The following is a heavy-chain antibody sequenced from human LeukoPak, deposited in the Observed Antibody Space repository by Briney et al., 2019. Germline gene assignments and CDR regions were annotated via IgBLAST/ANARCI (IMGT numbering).Heavy chain of an antibody. Sequence: SETLSLTCAVSGYSISSGYYWGWIRQPPGKGLEWIGSIYHSGSTYYNPSLKSRVTISVATSKNQFSLKLSSVTAADTAVYYCARLHYYYYMDVWGKGTTVTVSS. CDR3: ARLHYYYYMDV. CDR2: IYHSGST. CDR1: GYSISSGYY. V-gene: IGHV4-38-2*01. J-gene: IGHJ6*03.